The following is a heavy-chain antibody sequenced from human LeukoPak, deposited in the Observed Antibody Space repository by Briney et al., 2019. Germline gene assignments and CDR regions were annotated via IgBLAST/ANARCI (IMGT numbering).Heavy chain of an antibody. CDR1: GFTFDDYA. CDR2: ISWNSGSI. D-gene: IGHD3-3*01. V-gene: IGHV3-9*01. J-gene: IGHJ4*02. Sequence: GGSLRLSCAASGFTFDDYAMHWVRQAPGKGLEWVSGISWNSGSIGYADSVKGRFTISRDNAKNSLYLQMNSLRAEDTAVYYCARGGTIFGVVTYFDYWGQGTLVTVSS. CDR3: ARGGTIFGVVTYFDY.